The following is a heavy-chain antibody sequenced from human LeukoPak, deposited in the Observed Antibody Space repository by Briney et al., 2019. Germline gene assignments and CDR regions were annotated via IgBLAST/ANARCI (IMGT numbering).Heavy chain of an antibody. V-gene: IGHV3-9*01. D-gene: IGHD3-22*01. CDR1: GFTFDDYA. CDR3: AKDMTPDSSGYYYGVVGGLHEFDY. CDR2: ISWNSGSI. Sequence: GGSLRLSCAGSGFTFDDYAMHWVRQAPGKGLEWVSGISWNSGSIGYADSVKGRFTISRDNAKNSLYLQMNSLRAEDTALYYCAKDMTPDSSGYYYGVVGGLHEFDYWGQGTLVTVSS. J-gene: IGHJ4*02.